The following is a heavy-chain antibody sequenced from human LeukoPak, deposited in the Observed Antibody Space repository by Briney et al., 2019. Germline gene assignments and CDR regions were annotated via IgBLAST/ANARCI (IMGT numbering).Heavy chain of an antibody. J-gene: IGHJ4*02. CDR2: IKQDGSEK. Sequence: GGALRLFCAASGFTFSSYWMSWVRQAPGKGLEWVANIKQDGSEKYYVDSVKGRFTISRDNAKNSLYLQMNSLRAEDTAVYYCARDEYSGNEGGVYFDYWGQGTLVTVSS. CDR1: GFTFSSYW. V-gene: IGHV3-7*01. D-gene: IGHD1-26*01. CDR3: ARDEYSGNEGGVYFDY.